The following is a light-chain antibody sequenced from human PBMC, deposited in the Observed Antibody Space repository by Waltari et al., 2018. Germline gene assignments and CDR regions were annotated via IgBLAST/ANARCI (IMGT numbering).Light chain of an antibody. CDR1: QSISNC. CDR2: AAS. Sequence: DIQMTQSPSSLSVSFGDKVTITCRASQSISNCLNWYHQRPGKAPQLLIFAASSLQTGVPSRFSGSGSGTDFTLTISSLQPEDFATYYCQQSYTSPQYTFGQGTKLDIK. V-gene: IGKV1-39*01. J-gene: IGKJ2*01. CDR3: QQSYTSPQYT.